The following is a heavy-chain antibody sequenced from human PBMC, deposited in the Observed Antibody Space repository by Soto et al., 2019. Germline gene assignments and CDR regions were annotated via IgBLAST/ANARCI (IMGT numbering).Heavy chain of an antibody. J-gene: IGHJ3*02. CDR1: GFTFSSYG. V-gene: IGHV3-33*01. CDR2: IWYDGSNK. Sequence: GSLRLSCAASGFTFSSYGMHWVRQAPGKGLEWVAVIWYDGSNKYYADSVKGRFTISRDNSKNTLYLQMNSLRAEDTAVYYCARGLGLLEAFDIWGQGTMVTVSS. D-gene: IGHD1-1*01. CDR3: ARGLGLLEAFDI.